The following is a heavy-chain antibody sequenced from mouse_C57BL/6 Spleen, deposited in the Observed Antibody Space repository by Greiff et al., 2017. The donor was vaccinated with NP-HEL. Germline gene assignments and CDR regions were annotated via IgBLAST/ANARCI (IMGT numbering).Heavy chain of an antibody. CDR1: GYSFTGYY. Sequence: VQLQQSGPELVKPGASVKISCKASGYSFTGYYMNWVKQSPEKSLEWIGEINPSTGGTTYNQKFKAKATLTVDKSSSTAYMQLKSLTSEDSAVYYCARSNWPGYFDYWGQGTTLTVSS. V-gene: IGHV1-42*01. CDR3: ARSNWPGYFDY. J-gene: IGHJ2*01. D-gene: IGHD4-1*02. CDR2: INPSTGGT.